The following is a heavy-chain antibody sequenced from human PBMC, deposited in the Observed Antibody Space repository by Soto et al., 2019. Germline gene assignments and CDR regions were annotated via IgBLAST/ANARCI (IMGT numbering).Heavy chain of an antibody. D-gene: IGHD6-13*01. V-gene: IGHV4-59*01. CDR1: GGSISSYY. CDR2: IYYSGST. Sequence: PSETLSLTCTVSGGSISSYYWSWIRQPPGGGLEWIGYIYYSGSTNYNPSLKSRVTISVDTSKNQFSLKLSSVTAADTAVYYCARAGSSWSFDYWGQGTLVTVSS. CDR3: ARAGSSWSFDY. J-gene: IGHJ4*02.